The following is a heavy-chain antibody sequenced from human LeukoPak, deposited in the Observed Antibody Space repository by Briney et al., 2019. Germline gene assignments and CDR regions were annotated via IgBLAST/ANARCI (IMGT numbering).Heavy chain of an antibody. J-gene: IGHJ4*02. D-gene: IGHD3-16*01. Sequence: SQTLSLTCAVSGGSISSGGYSWSWIRQPPGKGLEWIGYIYHSGSTYYNPSLKSRVTISVVRSKNQFSLKLSSVTAADTAVYYCVRDSGGEFDYWGQGTLVTVSS. CDR1: GGSISSGGYS. V-gene: IGHV4-30-2*01. CDR3: VRDSGGEFDY. CDR2: IYHSGST.